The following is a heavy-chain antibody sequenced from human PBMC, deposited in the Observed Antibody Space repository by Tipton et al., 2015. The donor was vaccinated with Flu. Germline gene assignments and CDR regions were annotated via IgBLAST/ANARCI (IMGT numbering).Heavy chain of an antibody. Sequence: TLSLTCTVSGYSISSGYYWGWIRQPPGKGLEWIGSFYHVGDTYYNPSLKSRVTISVDMSKNQFSLKLRSVTAADTAVYYCARDGAARGWFDPWGQGTLATVSS. D-gene: IGHD6-6*01. J-gene: IGHJ5*02. CDR2: FYHVGDT. CDR1: GYSISSGYY. CDR3: ARDGAARGWFDP. V-gene: IGHV4-38-2*02.